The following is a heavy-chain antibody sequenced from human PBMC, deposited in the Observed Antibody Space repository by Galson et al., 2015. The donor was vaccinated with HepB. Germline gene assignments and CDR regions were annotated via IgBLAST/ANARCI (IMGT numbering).Heavy chain of an antibody. Sequence: SLRLSCAASGFTFDDYAMHWVRQAPGKGLEWVSLISWDGGSTYYADSVKGRFTISRDNSKNSLYLQMDSLRAEDTALYYCAKDYTSGGVPAAMPDLIVDYYYGMDVWGQGTTVTASS. CDR2: ISWDGGST. CDR1: GFTFDDYA. J-gene: IGHJ6*02. D-gene: IGHD2-2*01. CDR3: AKDYTSGGVPAAMPDLIVDYYYGMDV. V-gene: IGHV3-43D*03.